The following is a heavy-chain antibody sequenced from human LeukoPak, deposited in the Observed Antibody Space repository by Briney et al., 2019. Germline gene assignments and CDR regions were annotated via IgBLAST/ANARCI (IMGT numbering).Heavy chain of an antibody. CDR1: GYSISSGYY. CDR3: ARDDDCSGGSCYSIADY. V-gene: IGHV4-38-2*02. D-gene: IGHD2-15*01. J-gene: IGHJ4*02. CDR2: IYHGGST. Sequence: ASESLCLTCAVSGYSISSGYYWGWIRQPPGKGLEGIGIIYHGGSTYYNASLKSRVTISVDTSKNQFSLKLSSVTAADTAVYYCARDDDCSGGSCYSIADYWGQGTLVTVSS.